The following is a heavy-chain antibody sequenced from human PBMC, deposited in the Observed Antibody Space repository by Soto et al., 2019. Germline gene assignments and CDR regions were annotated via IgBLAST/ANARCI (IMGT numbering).Heavy chain of an antibody. Sequence: QVQLVESGGGVVQPGRSLRLSCAASGFNFSSYAMHWVRQAPGKGLEWVAVISYDGTKKYYADSVKGRFTISRDNSKNTLYLQMNSLRPEDTAVHYCAREGTPAAGTTPHSWGQGTLVTVSS. D-gene: IGHD6-13*01. CDR2: ISYDGTKK. J-gene: IGHJ4*02. CDR3: AREGTPAAGTTPHS. V-gene: IGHV3-30-3*01. CDR1: GFNFSSYA.